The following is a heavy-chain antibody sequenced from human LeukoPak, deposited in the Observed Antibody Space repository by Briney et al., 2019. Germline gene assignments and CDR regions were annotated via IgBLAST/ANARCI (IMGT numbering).Heavy chain of an antibody. CDR3: ARAGGSSRFVSLYY. D-gene: IGHD6-13*01. Sequence: SVKVSCKASGGTFSSNVISWVRQAPGQGLEWMGRIIPIIGTPDYAQKFQGRVTITADKSTNTAYMELTSLKSDDTAVYYCARAGGSSRFVSLYYWGQGTLVTVSS. CDR1: GGTFSSNV. J-gene: IGHJ4*02. CDR2: IIPIIGTP. V-gene: IGHV1-69*04.